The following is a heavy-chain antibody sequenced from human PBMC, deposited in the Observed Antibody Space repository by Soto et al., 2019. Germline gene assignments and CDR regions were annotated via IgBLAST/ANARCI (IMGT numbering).Heavy chain of an antibody. CDR3: ARLQPAAGDNDLTFDY. D-gene: IGHD6-13*01. CDR2: IVVGSGNT. J-gene: IGHJ4*02. Sequence: SLKVSCKASGFTFTSSAMQWVRQARGQRLEWIGWIVVGSGNTNYAQKFQERVTITRDMSTSTAYLQWSSLKASDTAMYYCARLQPAAGDNDLTFDYWGQGTLVTVSS. CDR1: GFTFTSSA. V-gene: IGHV1-58*02.